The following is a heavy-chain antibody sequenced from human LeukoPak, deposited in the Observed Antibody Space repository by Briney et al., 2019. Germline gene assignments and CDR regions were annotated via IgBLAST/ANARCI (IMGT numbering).Heavy chain of an antibody. CDR2: INHSGST. J-gene: IGHJ3*02. CDR1: GGSFSGYY. V-gene: IGHV4-34*01. D-gene: IGHD3-22*01. Sequence: SETLSLTCAVYGGSFSGYYWSWIRQPPGKGLEWIGEINHSGSTNYNPSLKSRVTISVDTSKNQFSLKLSSVTAADTAVYYCAIQVYDSSGLDAFDIWGQGTMVTVSS. CDR3: AIQVYDSSGLDAFDI.